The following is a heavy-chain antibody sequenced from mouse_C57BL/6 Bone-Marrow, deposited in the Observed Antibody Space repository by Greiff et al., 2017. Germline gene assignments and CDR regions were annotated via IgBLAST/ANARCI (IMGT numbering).Heavy chain of an antibody. CDR2: IDPSDSYT. CDR3: ARGGRYY. V-gene: IGHV1-50*01. CDR1: GYTFTSYW. J-gene: IGHJ2*01. Sequence: QVHVKQPGAELVKPGASVKLSCKASGYTFTSYWMQWVKQRPGQGLEWIGEIDPSDSYTNYNQKFKGKATLTVDTSSSTAYMQLSSLTSEDSAVYYCARGGRYYWGQGTTLTVSA.